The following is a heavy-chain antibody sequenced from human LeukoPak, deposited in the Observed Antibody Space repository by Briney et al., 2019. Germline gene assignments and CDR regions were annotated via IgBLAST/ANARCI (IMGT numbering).Heavy chain of an antibody. CDR3: AKGGAADYGGPPFDY. D-gene: IGHD4-23*01. CDR2: IRYDGINK. J-gene: IGHJ4*02. V-gene: IGHV3-30*02. Sequence: AGGSLRLSCAASGFTFSSYGMHWVRQAPGKGLEWVAFIRYDGINKYYADSVKGRFTFSRDNSKNTLYLQMNSLRAEDTAVYYCAKGGAADYGGPPFDYWGQGTLVTVSS. CDR1: GFTFSSYG.